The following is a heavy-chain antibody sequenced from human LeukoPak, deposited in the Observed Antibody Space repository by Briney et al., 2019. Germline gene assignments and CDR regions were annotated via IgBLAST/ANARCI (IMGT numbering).Heavy chain of an antibody. CDR1: GFTFRSYG. Sequence: GGSLRLSCAASGFTFRSYGMQWVRQAPGKGLEWVAVIWNDSTQKYYADSVKGRFTISKDNSRNALNLQMDSLRAEDTAVYYFARGGPGGLPLDYWGQGTLVTVSS. CDR2: IWNDSTQK. CDR3: ARGGPGGLPLDY. D-gene: IGHD3-10*01. V-gene: IGHV3-33*01. J-gene: IGHJ4*02.